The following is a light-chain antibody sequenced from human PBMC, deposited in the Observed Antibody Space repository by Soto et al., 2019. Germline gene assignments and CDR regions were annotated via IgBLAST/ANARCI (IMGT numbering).Light chain of an antibody. CDR1: QSISTY. Sequence: DIHMTQSASSLSASVGDRVSLTCRASQSISTYLNWYQQKPGKAPKLLIYKASSLESGVPSRFSGSGSGTEFTLTISSLQPDDFATYYCQQYNSLWTFGQGTKVDIK. CDR3: QQYNSLWT. J-gene: IGKJ1*01. CDR2: KAS. V-gene: IGKV1-5*03.